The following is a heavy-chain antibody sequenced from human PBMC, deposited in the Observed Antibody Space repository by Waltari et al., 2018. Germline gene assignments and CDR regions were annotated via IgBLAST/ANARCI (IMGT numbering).Heavy chain of an antibody. D-gene: IGHD3-16*01. J-gene: IGHJ5*02. CDR1: GGSISSYY. CDR3: ARGRGRGNGFDP. V-gene: IGHV4-59*01. Sequence: QVQLQESGPGLVKPSETLSLTCTVSGGSISSYYWSWLRQPPGKGLEWIGYIYYSGSTNYNPSLKSRVTISVDTSKNQFSLKLSSVTAADTAVYYCARGRGRGNGFDPWGQGTLVTVSS. CDR2: IYYSGST.